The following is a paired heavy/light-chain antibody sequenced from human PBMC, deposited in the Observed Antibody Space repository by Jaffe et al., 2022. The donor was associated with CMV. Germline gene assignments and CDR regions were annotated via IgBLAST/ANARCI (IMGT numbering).Heavy chain of an antibody. CDR3: ARDRDDFWSGYTYWYYGMDV. V-gene: IGHV1-46*01. J-gene: IGHJ6*02. CDR2: INPSGGST. CDR1: GYTFTSYY. Sequence: QVQLVQSGAEVKKPGASVKVSCKASGYTFTSYYMHWVRQAPGQGLEWMGIINPSGGSTSYAQKFQGRVTMTRDTSTSTVYMELSSLRSEDTAVYYCARDRDDFWSGYTYWYYGMDVWGQGTTVTVSS. D-gene: IGHD3-3*01.
Light chain of an antibody. V-gene: IGLV2-14*03. CDR3: SSYTSSSTLHVV. Sequence: QSALTQPASVSGSPGQSITISCTGTSSDVGGYNYVSWYQQHPGKAPKLMIYDVSNRPSGVSNRFSGSKSGNTASLTISGLQAEDEADYYCSSYTSSSTLHVVFGGGTKLTVL. J-gene: IGLJ2*01. CDR1: SSDVGGYNY. CDR2: DVS.